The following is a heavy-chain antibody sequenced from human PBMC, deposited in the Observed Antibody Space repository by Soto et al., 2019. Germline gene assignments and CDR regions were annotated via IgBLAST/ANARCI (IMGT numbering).Heavy chain of an antibody. D-gene: IGHD2-15*01. CDR3: ARDLAKGGGSAGFDY. V-gene: IGHV1-2*02. CDR1: GYRISGYY. CDR2: INPNSGGT. Sequence: ASLKRSWKASGYRISGYYMHWGRQATGQGLEWMGWINPNSGGTKYPQKFQGRVTMTRDTSITTVYMSLTGLKSDDTAVYYCARDLAKGGGSAGFDYWGQGTLVTVSS. J-gene: IGHJ4*02.